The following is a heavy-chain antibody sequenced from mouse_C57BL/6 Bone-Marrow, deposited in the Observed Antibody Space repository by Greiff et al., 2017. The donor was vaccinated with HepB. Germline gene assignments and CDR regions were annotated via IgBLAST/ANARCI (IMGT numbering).Heavy chain of an antibody. CDR3: ARFPVYYGSSYWYFDV. J-gene: IGHJ1*03. Sequence: QVQLQQSGAELMKPGASVKLSCKATGYTFTGYWIEWVKQRPGHGLEWIGEILPGSGSTNYNEKFKGKATFTADTSSNTAYMQLSSLTTEDSAIYYCARFPVYYGSSYWYFDVWGTGTTVTVSS. CDR2: ILPGSGST. V-gene: IGHV1-9*01. D-gene: IGHD1-1*01. CDR1: GYTFTGYW.